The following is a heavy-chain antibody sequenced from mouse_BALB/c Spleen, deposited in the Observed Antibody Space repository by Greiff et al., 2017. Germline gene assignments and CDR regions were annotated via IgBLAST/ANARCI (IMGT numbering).Heavy chain of an antibody. Sequence: EVQVVESGPGLVKPSQSLSLTCSVTGYSITSGYYWNWIRQFPGNKLEWMGYISYDGSNNYNPSLKNRISITRDTSKNQFFLKLNSVTTEDTATYYCARVYYDYDDVWGAGTTVTVSS. J-gene: IGHJ1*01. CDR1: GYSITSGYY. D-gene: IGHD2-4*01. CDR3: ARVYYDYDDV. V-gene: IGHV3-6*02. CDR2: ISYDGSN.